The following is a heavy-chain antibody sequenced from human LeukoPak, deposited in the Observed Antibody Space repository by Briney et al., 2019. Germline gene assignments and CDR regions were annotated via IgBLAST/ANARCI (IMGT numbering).Heavy chain of an antibody. CDR3: ARDSRVVARFDS. D-gene: IGHD2-15*01. V-gene: IGHV3-48*01. CDR2: ISASGSTR. Sequence: PGGSLRLSCAASGFSFNNHNMNWVRQAPGKGLEWLSYISASGSTRYYADSVKGRFTISRDNAKNSLYLQMHSLRTEDTAVYYCARDSRVVARFDSWGQGTMVTVSS. J-gene: IGHJ4*02. CDR1: GFSFNNHN.